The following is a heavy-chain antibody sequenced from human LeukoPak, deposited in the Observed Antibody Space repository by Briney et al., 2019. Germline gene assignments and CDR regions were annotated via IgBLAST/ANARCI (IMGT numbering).Heavy chain of an antibody. CDR3: AREIGYCSGGSCYYYYMDV. Sequence: SETLSLTCAVYGGSFSGYYWSWIRQPPGKGLEWIGYIYYSGSTNYNPSLKSRVTISVDTSKNQFSLKLSSVTAADTAVYYCAREIGYCSGGSCYYYYMDVWGKGTTVTVSS. D-gene: IGHD2-15*01. CDR1: GGSFSGYY. CDR2: IYYSGST. V-gene: IGHV4-59*01. J-gene: IGHJ6*03.